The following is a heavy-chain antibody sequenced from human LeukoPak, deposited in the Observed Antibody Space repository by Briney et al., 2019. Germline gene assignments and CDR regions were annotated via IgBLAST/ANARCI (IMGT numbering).Heavy chain of an antibody. Sequence: PSETLSLTCTVSGGSISSYYWSWIRQPPGKGLEWIGYIYYSGSTNYNPSLKSRVTISVDTSKNQFSLKLSSVTAADTAVYYCARGRGDFWSGYYFDYWGQGTLVTVSS. CDR3: ARGRGDFWSGYYFDY. J-gene: IGHJ4*02. CDR2: IYYSGST. CDR1: GGSISSYY. V-gene: IGHV4-59*08. D-gene: IGHD3-3*01.